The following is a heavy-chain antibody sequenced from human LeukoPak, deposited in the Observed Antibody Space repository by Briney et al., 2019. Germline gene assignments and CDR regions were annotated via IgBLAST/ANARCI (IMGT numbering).Heavy chain of an antibody. Sequence: GGSLRLSCAASGFTVSSNYMSWVRQAPGKGLEWVSVIYSGGSTYYADSVKGRFTISRDNSKNTLYLQMNSLRGEDTAVYYCARGYLVRSRFDPWGQGTLVTVSS. D-gene: IGHD3-10*01. CDR2: IYSGGST. CDR1: GFTVSSNY. J-gene: IGHJ5*02. V-gene: IGHV3-66*01. CDR3: ARGYLVRSRFDP.